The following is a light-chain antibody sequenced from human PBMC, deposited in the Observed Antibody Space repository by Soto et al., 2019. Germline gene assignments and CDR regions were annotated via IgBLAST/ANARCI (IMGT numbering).Light chain of an antibody. J-gene: IGKJ1*01. CDR1: QSVSSY. CDR3: QQRSSWWT. CDR2: DAS. V-gene: IGKV3-11*01. Sequence: EIVLTQSPATLSLSPGERATLSCRASQSVSSYLAWYQQKPGQAPRLLIYDASNRATGIPARFSGSESGTDFTITISSLEPEDFSVYYCQQRSSWWTFGQGTKVEIK.